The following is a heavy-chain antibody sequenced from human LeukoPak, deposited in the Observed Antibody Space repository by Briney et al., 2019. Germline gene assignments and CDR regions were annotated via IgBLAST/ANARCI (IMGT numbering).Heavy chain of an antibody. CDR1: GYTFTGYY. J-gene: IGHJ4*02. Sequence: SSGKVSCKASGYTFTGYYMHWVRQAPGQGLEWMGWINPNSGGTNYAQKFQGRVTMTRDTSISTAYMELSRLRSDDTAVYYCARDSLWFGELSNYWGQGTLVTVSS. CDR3: ARDSLWFGELSNY. CDR2: INPNSGGT. V-gene: IGHV1-2*02. D-gene: IGHD3-10*01.